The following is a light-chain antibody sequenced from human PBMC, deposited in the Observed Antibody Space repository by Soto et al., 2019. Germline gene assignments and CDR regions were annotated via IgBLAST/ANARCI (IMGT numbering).Light chain of an antibody. J-gene: IGKJ2*01. V-gene: IGKV3-20*01. Sequence: EIVLTQSPGTLSLSPGERATLSCRASQSVSSSLAWYQQKPGQAPRLLIYGASSSAPGIPDRFSGSGSGTDFTLTISRLDPEDFAVYYCQQYGSSPRTFGQGTKLEIK. CDR1: QSVSSS. CDR2: GAS. CDR3: QQYGSSPRT.